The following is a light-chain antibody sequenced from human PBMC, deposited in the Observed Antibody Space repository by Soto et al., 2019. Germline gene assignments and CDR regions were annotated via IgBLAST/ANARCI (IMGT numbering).Light chain of an antibody. J-gene: IGKJ1*01. CDR1: QTINNW. V-gene: IGKV1-5*01. CDR3: QHTRT. Sequence: DSQMTQSPSTLSASVGDRVTITCRASQTINNWVAWYQQKPGKAPKFLIYDASTLQRGVSSRFSGSGFGTEFSLTINSLQPDDSGSYYCQHTRTFGQGTKVEVK. CDR2: DAS.